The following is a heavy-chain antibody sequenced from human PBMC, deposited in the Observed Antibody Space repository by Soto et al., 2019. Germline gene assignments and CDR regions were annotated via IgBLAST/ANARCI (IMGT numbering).Heavy chain of an antibody. Sequence: EVQLVESGGGLIQPGGSLRLSCAVSGFTVSNNYMSWVRQAPGKGLEGVSVIYSGGYTAYGDSVKGRYTISRDNSKNPLYLKMNTLGPADPAVFFGATDPGGGGYWGQGTLVTVSS. CDR3: ATDPGGGGY. V-gene: IGHV3-53*01. CDR1: GFTVSNNY. J-gene: IGHJ4*02. D-gene: IGHD3-10*01. CDR2: IYSGGYT.